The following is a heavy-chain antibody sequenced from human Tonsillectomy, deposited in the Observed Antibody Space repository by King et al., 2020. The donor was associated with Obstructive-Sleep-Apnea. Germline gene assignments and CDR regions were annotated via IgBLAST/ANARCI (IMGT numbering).Heavy chain of an antibody. J-gene: IGHJ4*02. V-gene: IGHV3-23*04. CDR3: AIDLSSWYSDYPFDY. CDR1: GFTFSVYA. Sequence: VQLVQSGGGFVQTGGSLRLSCAASGFTFSVYAMNWVRQAPGKGLDWVSSISGKGGDSTYYADSVKGRFTISRDNSKNTLYLQMNSLRAEDTAVYYCAIDLSSWYSDYPFDYWGQGTLVTVSS. CDR2: ISGKGGDST. D-gene: IGHD6-13*01.